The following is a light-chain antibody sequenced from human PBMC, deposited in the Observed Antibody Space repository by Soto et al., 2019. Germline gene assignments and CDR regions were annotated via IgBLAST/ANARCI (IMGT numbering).Light chain of an antibody. V-gene: IGLV2-8*01. CDR3: SSYAGSNTVV. CDR2: DVS. CDR1: SSDVGGYNY. J-gene: IGLJ2*01. Sequence: QSALTQPPSASGSPGQSVTMSCTGTSSDVGGYNYVSWYQQHPGKAPKLMIYDVSKRPSGVPDRFSGSKSGNTASLTVSGLQAEDEADYFCSSYAGSNTVVFGGGPKLTVL.